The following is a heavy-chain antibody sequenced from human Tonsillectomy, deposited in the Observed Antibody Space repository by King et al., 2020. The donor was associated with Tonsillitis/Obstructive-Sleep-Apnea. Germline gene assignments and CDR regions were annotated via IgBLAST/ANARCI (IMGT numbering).Heavy chain of an antibody. Sequence: LQLQESGPGLVKPSETLSLTCTVSGDSISTYYWSWIRQPPGRGLEWIGYIYYSGSTNYNPSLKSRVAMSVDTSKNQFSLKLTSETAADTAVYDCARGYCSGGSYYSDYYYYMDVWGKGTTVTVSS. CDR2: IYYSGST. CDR3: ARGYCSGGSYYSDYYYYMDV. V-gene: IGHV4-59*08. D-gene: IGHD2-15*01. CDR1: GDSISTYY. J-gene: IGHJ6*03.